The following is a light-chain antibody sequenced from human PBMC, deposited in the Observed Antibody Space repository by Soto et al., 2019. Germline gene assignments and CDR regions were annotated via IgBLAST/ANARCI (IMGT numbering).Light chain of an antibody. CDR3: QTWGTGIRV. V-gene: IGLV4-69*01. CDR1: RGHSSYA. J-gene: IGLJ2*01. Sequence: QPVLTQSPCASASQGASVKLTCTLSRGHSSYAIAWHQQQPEKGPRYLMKLNSDGSHSKGDGIPDRFSGSSSGAERYLTISSLQSEDEADYYCQTWGTGIRVFGGGTKLTVL. CDR2: LNSDGSH.